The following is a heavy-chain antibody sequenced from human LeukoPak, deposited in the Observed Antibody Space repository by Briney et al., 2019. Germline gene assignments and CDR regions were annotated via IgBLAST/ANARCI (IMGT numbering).Heavy chain of an antibody. J-gene: IGHJ1*01. CDR1: GFTFDDYA. CDR2: ISWNSGSI. Sequence: PGGSLRLSCAASGFTFDDYAMHWVRQAPGKGLEWVSGISWNSGSIGYADSVKGRFTISRDNAKNSLYLQMNSLRAEDTALYYCAKARSYYYDSSGYPWHWGQGTLVTVSS. V-gene: IGHV3-9*01. CDR3: AKARSYYYDSSGYPWH. D-gene: IGHD3-22*01.